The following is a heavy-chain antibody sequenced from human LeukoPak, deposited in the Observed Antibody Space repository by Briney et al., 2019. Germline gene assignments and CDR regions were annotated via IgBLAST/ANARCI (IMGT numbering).Heavy chain of an antibody. J-gene: IGHJ4*02. CDR2: ISGSGGNT. CDR3: AKDQGRDYVWGSYLY. Sequence: GGSLRPSCAASGFTFSSYAMSWVRQAPGKGLEWVSAISGSGGNTYYADSVKGRFTISRDNSKNNRHLQMNSLRAEDTAVYYCAKDQGRDYVWGSYLYWGQGTLVTVSS. V-gene: IGHV3-23*01. D-gene: IGHD3-16*01. CDR1: GFTFSSYA.